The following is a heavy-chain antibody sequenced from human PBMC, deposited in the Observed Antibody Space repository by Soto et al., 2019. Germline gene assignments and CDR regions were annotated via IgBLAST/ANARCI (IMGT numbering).Heavy chain of an antibody. Sequence: PSQTLSLTCVISGESVSSNNAAWNWIRQSPSRGLEWLGRTYYRSRWYNDYAVSVKSRLTINPDTSKNQFSLQLNSVTPEDTAVYYCTRGPLLLRFLGGGDYYDMDVWGQGTTVTVSS. J-gene: IGHJ6*02. D-gene: IGHD3-3*01. CDR1: GESVSSNNAA. CDR2: TYYRSRWYN. V-gene: IGHV6-1*01. CDR3: TRGPLLLRFLGGGDYYDMDV.